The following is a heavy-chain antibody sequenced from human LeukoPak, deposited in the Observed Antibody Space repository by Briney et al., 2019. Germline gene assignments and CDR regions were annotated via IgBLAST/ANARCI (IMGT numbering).Heavy chain of an antibody. Sequence: SGPTLLNPTQTLTLTCTFSGFSLSTSGMRVSWIRQPPGKAREWLSLIDWDDGKFYSTSMKTRLTISKDTSKNQVVLTMTNMDPVDTATYYCARTGGYSYGHYYYYYMDVWGKGTTVTVSS. CDR2: IDWDDGK. CDR3: ARTGGYSYGHYYYYYMDV. V-gene: IGHV2-70*04. D-gene: IGHD5-18*01. J-gene: IGHJ6*03. CDR1: GFSLSTSGMR.